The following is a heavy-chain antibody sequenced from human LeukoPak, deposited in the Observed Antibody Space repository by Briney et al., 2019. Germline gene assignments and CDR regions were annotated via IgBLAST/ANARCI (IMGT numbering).Heavy chain of an antibody. CDR1: GFTFSSYE. CDR2: ISSSGSTI. J-gene: IGHJ4*02. D-gene: IGHD3-22*01. CDR3: ARAAPYDSSGWVNDY. V-gene: IGHV3-48*03. Sequence: GGSLRLSCAASGFTFSSYEMNWVRQAPGKGLEWVSYISSSGSTIYYADSVKGRFTISRDNAKNSLYLQMNSLRAEDTAVYYCARAAPYDSSGWVNDYWGQGTLVTVSS.